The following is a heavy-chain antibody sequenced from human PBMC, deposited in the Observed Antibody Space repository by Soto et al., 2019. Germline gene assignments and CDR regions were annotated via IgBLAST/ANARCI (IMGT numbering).Heavy chain of an antibody. J-gene: IGHJ4*01. V-gene: IGHV1-18*01. D-gene: IGHD5-12*01. CDR3: ARDSGYDYGDDPNDEH. Sequence: ASVKVSCKASGYTFTGYCISWVRQAPGQGLEWMGWIGAYNGNTNDAQKLQGRVTMTTDTSTSTAYMELRSLRSDDTAVYYGARDSGYDYGDDPNDEHCGHGRRVTVSS. CDR1: GYTFTGYC. CDR2: IGAYNGNT.